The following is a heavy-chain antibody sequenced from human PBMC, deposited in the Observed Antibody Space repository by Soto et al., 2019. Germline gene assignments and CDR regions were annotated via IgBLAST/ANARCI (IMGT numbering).Heavy chain of an antibody. D-gene: IGHD3-22*01. Sequence: QVQLVQSGAEVKKPGSSVKVSCKASGGTFSSYAFSWVRQAPGQGLEWMGGIVPLFGTANYAQMFQGRVTITADRSTSTAYMELSSLRSEDTAVYYCARDFDTSGYFSNVAYWGQGTVVTVSS. V-gene: IGHV1-69*06. CDR1: GGTFSSYA. CDR2: IVPLFGTA. J-gene: IGHJ4*02. CDR3: ARDFDTSGYFSNVAY.